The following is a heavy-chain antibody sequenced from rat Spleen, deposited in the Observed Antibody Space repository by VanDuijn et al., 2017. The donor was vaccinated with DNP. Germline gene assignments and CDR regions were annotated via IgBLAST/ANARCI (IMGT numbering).Heavy chain of an antibody. CDR2: IFSSGGST. CDR3: ARAKYSSHYWYFDF. V-gene: IGHV5-25*01. J-gene: IGHJ1*01. CDR1: GFTFSDHN. Sequence: EVQLVESGGGLVQSGRSLKLSCAASGFTFSDHNMAWVRQVPGKGLEWVAAIFSSGGSTYYPNSVRGRFTISSDNAKNTLYLQMNSLRSEDTATYYCARAKYSSHYWYFDFWGPGTMVTVSS. D-gene: IGHD1-2*01.